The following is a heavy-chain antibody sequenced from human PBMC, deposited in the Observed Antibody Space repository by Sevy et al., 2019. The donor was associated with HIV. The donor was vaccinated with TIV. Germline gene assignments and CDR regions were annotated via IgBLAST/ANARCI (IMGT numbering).Heavy chain of an antibody. Sequence: GGSLRLSCVVSGFTFSKYPMNWVRQAPGKGLEWVSSISSSSNYIYYGDSVKGRFTSSRDNAKNSLYLQMNSLRADDTAVYYCVRDGGCSSSSCLLYFDYWGLGILVTVSS. V-gene: IGHV3-21*01. D-gene: IGHD2-15*01. CDR2: ISSSSNYI. CDR3: VRDGGCSSSSCLLYFDY. CDR1: GFTFSKYP. J-gene: IGHJ4*02.